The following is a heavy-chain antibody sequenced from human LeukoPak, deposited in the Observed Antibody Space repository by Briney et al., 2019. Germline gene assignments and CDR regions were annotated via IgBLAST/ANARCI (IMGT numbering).Heavy chain of an antibody. CDR3: ARDKMVATIVTPGREQYYYYMDV. J-gene: IGHJ6*03. CDR2: ISSSSSYI. D-gene: IGHD5-12*01. Sequence: GGSLRLSCTASGFTFSSYSMNWVRQAPGKGLEWVSSISSSSSYIYYADSVKGRFTISRDSAKNSLYLQMNSLRAEDTAVYYCARDKMVATIVTPGREQYYYYMDVWGKGTTVTVSS. V-gene: IGHV3-21*01. CDR1: GFTFSSYS.